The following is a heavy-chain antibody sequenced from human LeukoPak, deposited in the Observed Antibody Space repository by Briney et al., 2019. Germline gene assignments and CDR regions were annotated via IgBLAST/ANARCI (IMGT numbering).Heavy chain of an antibody. Sequence: GGSLRLSCAASAFTFSSYNTNWVRQAPGKGLEWVACISTSNSDIYYADPVKGRFTISRDNVKNSLYLQMNSLRAEDTAVYYCAMSSARSANFYMDVWGKGTTVTVSS. V-gene: IGHV3-21*01. CDR2: ISTSNSDI. CDR3: AMSSARSANFYMDV. D-gene: IGHD3-22*01. J-gene: IGHJ6*03. CDR1: AFTFSSYN.